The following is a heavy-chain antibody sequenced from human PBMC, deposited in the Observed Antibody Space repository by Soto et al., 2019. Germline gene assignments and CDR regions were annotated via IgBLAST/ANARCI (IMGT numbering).Heavy chain of an antibody. CDR2: ISAHNGNT. J-gene: IGHJ4*02. D-gene: IGHD1-26*01. CDR1: GYTFTSYG. CDR3: ARWSSVDY. V-gene: IGHV1-18*01. Sequence: QVHLVQSGAEVKKPGASVKVSCKASGYTFTSYGITWVRQAPGQGLEWMGWISAHNGNTDYAQKLQGRVIVTRETSTSTAFVELRRLRSDAAAFYYWARWSSVDYWGQGALVTVSS.